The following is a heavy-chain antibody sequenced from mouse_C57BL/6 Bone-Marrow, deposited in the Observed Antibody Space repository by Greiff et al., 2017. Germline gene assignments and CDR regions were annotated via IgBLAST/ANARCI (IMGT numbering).Heavy chain of an antibody. V-gene: IGHV2-9-1*01. CDR2: IWTGGGT. CDR3: ARSNYGSTWFAY. J-gene: IGHJ3*01. Sequence: VKVVESGPGLVAPSQSLSITCTVSGFSLTSYAISWVRQPPGKGLEWLGVIWTGGGTNYNSALKSRLSISKDNDKSQVVLKMNSRQTDDTARYYCARSNYGSTWFAYWGQGTLVTVSA. CDR1: GFSLTSYA. D-gene: IGHD1-1*01.